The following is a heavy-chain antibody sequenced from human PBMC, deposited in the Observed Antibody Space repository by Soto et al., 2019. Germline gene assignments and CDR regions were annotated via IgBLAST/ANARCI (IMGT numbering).Heavy chain of an antibody. V-gene: IGHV4-31*03. D-gene: IGHD6-19*01. CDR2: IYYSGST. J-gene: IGHJ2*01. CDR3: ERASSGWPYWYFDL. Sequence: SSTLSLTCTVSGGSISSGGYYWSWILQHPGKGLEWIGYIYYSGSTYYNPSLKSRVTISVDTSKNQFSLKLSSVTAADTAVYYCERASSGWPYWYFDLWGRGTLVTVSS. CDR1: GGSISSGGYY.